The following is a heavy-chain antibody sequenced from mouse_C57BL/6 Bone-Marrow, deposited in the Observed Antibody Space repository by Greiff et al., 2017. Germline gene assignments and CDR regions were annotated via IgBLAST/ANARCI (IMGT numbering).Heavy chain of an antibody. J-gene: IGHJ2*01. Sequence: QVQLQQSGAELAKPGASVKLSCKASGYIFTSYWMHWVKQRPGQGLEWIGYINPSSGYTKYNQKFKDKATLTADKSSSTAYMQLSSLSYEDSAVYYCARLRDGREDYWGKGTTLTVSS. D-gene: IGHD3-3*01. CDR3: ARLRDGREDY. CDR2: INPSSGYT. V-gene: IGHV1-7*01. CDR1: GYIFTSYW.